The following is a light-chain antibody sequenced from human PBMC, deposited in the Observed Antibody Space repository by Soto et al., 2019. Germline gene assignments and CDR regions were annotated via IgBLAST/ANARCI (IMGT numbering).Light chain of an antibody. Sequence: QSALTQPASGSGSPGQSITISCTGNDSDVGGYNYVSWYQHHPGNAPKVMIYDVTYRPSGVSNRFSGSKSGNTASLTISGLQAEDEADYYCSSYTTTGVGVFGGGTKLTVL. CDR3: SSYTTTGVGV. J-gene: IGLJ2*01. V-gene: IGLV2-14*03. CDR2: DVT. CDR1: DSDVGGYNY.